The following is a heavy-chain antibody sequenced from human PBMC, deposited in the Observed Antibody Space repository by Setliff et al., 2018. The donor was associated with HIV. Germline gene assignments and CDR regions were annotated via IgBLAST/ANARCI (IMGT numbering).Heavy chain of an antibody. V-gene: IGHV4-30-4*08. CDR1: GGSIMSDGYY. Sequence: PSETLSLTCTVSGGSIMSDGYYWNWIRQRPGKGLEWIGYIYNRGYTYYNPSLKSRVTISVDTSKNQFSLKLSSVTAADTAVYYCARRSSWYGDAFDIWGQGTMVTVSS. CDR3: ARRSSWYGDAFDI. J-gene: IGHJ3*02. D-gene: IGHD6-13*01. CDR2: IYNRGYT.